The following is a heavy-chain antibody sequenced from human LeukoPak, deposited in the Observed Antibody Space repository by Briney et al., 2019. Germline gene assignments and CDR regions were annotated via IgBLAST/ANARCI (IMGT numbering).Heavy chain of an antibody. V-gene: IGHV4-4*09. Sequence: PSETLSLTCTVSGGSISSYYWSWIRQPPGKGLEWIGYIYTSGSTNYNPSLKSRVTISVDTSKNQFSLKLSSVTAAGTAVYYCARRYCSGGSCYSDGDWFDPWGQGTLVTVSS. J-gene: IGHJ5*02. CDR1: GGSISSYY. CDR3: ARRYCSGGSCYSDGDWFDP. D-gene: IGHD2-15*01. CDR2: IYTSGST.